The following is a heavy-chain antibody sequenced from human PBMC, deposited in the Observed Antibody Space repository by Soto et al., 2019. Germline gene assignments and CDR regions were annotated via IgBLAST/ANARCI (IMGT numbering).Heavy chain of an antibody. CDR3: AKELTVTTSPEAFDI. V-gene: IGHV3-30*18. Sequence: GGSLRLSCAASGFTFSNAWMNWVRQAPGKGLEWVAVISYDGSNKYYADSVKGRFTISRDNSKNTLYLQMNSLRAEDTAVYYCAKELTVTTSPEAFDIWGQGTMVTVSS. CDR2: ISYDGSNK. J-gene: IGHJ3*02. CDR1: GFTFSNAW. D-gene: IGHD4-17*01.